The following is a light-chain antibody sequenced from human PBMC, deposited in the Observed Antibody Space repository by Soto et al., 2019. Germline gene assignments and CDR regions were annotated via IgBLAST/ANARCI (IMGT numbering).Light chain of an antibody. Sequence: QSVLTQPPSASGPPGQRVTMSCSGSRSNIGSNPVYWYQQLPGTAPKLLIYRNSQRPSGVPDRLSGSKSGSSASLDISGLRSEDEADYYCAAWDNSLSAVVFGGGTKLTVL. V-gene: IGLV1-47*01. CDR1: RSNIGSNP. CDR3: AAWDNSLSAVV. J-gene: IGLJ2*01. CDR2: RNS.